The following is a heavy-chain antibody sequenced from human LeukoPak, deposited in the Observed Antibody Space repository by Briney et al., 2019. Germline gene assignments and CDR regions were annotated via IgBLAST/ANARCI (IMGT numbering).Heavy chain of an antibody. J-gene: IGHJ4*02. CDR1: GYTFTGYY. D-gene: IGHD3-22*01. Sequence: ASVKLSCKASGYTFTGYYMHWVRQAPGQGLEWMGWINPNSGGTNYAQKFQGRVTMTRDTSISTAYMELSRLRSDDTAVYYCARDWDYYDSIGFDYWGQGTLVTVSS. CDR2: INPNSGGT. CDR3: ARDWDYYDSIGFDY. V-gene: IGHV1-2*02.